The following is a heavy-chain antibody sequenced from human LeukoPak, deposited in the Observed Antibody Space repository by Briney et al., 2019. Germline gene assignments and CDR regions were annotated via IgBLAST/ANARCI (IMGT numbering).Heavy chain of an antibody. V-gene: IGHV3-21*05. Sequence: PGGSLRLSCAASGFTFSSFWMTWVRQAPGKGLEWISYISSSGSAIYYADSVKGRFTISRDNAKNSLYLQMSSLRAEDTAVYYCARFHPAMVTGFDYWGQGTLVTVSS. CDR2: ISSSGSAI. CDR3: ARFHPAMVTGFDY. J-gene: IGHJ4*02. CDR1: GFTFSSFW. D-gene: IGHD5-18*01.